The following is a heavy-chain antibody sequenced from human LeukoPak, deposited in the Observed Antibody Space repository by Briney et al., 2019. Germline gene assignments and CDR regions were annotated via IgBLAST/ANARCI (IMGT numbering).Heavy chain of an antibody. V-gene: IGHV4-34*01. J-gene: IGHJ4*02. Sequence: SETLSLTCAVYGGSFSGYYWSWIRQPPGKGLEWIGEINHSGSTNYNPSLKSRVTISVDTSKNQFSLKLSSATAADTAVYYCASSSTSWFDYWGQGALVTVSS. D-gene: IGHD2-2*01. CDR3: ASSSTSWFDY. CDR2: INHSGST. CDR1: GGSFSGYY.